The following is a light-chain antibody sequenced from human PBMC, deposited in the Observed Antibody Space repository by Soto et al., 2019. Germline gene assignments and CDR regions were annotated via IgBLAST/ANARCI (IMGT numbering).Light chain of an antibody. CDR3: SSYTSSSTLVV. V-gene: IGLV2-14*01. CDR1: SMDVGGYNY. J-gene: IGLJ2*01. CDR2: EVS. Sequence: QSALTQPASVSGSPGQSITISCTGTSMDVGGYNYVSWYQQHPGKAPKLMIYEVSNRPSGVSNRFSGSKSGNTASLTISGLQAEDEADYYCSSYTSSSTLVVFGGGTKVTV.